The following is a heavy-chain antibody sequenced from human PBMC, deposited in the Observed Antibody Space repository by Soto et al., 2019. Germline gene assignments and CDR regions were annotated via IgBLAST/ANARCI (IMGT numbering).Heavy chain of an antibody. Sequence: EVQLVESGGGLVQPGGSLRLSCAASGFTFSSYWMSWVRQAPGKGLEWVANIKQDGSEKYYVDSVKGRFTISRDNAKNSLYLQMNSLRAADPAVYYCARDEMDIVVVPAAPPGGYYYGMDVWGQGTTVTVSS. V-gene: IGHV3-7*01. D-gene: IGHD2-2*03. CDR1: GFTFSSYW. CDR3: ARDEMDIVVVPAAPPGGYYYGMDV. CDR2: IKQDGSEK. J-gene: IGHJ6*02.